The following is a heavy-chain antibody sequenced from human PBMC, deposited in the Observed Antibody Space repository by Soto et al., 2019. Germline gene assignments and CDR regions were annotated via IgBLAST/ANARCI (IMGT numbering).Heavy chain of an antibody. CDR1: GFSVTNNY. J-gene: IGHJ4*02. CDR2: GDIGGNT. V-gene: IGHV3-66*01. D-gene: IGHD3-3*01. CDR3: ARGSGRPGYLGREPSFDS. Sequence: EVQVVESGGGLVQPGGSLRLSCAASGFSVTNNYMNWVRQAPGKGLEWVAIGDIGGNTYYADSVKDRFSISRDNSRHTMYLHMDSLRAEDTAVYYCARGSGRPGYLGREPSFDSWGKGTLVTVSP.